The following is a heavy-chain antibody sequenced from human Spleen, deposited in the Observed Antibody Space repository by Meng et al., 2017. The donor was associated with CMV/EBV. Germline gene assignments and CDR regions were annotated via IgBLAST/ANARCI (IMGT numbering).Heavy chain of an antibody. CDR2: IKEDGSER. CDR3: ARDAVVAPAALRTFYYYGMDV. D-gene: IGHD2-2*02. CDR1: GFTFGDYA. J-gene: IGHJ6*02. V-gene: IGHV3-7*01. Sequence: GESLKISCTASGFTFGDYAMSWVRQAPGKGLEWVANIKEDGSERYYVDSAKGRFTISRDNAKNSLYLQMNSLRADDTAVYYCARDAVVAPAALRTFYYYGMDVWGQGSTVTVSS.